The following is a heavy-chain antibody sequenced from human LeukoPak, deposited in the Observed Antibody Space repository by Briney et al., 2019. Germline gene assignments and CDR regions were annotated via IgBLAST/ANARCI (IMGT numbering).Heavy chain of an antibody. Sequence: GWSLTLSCPASGFXFRHYAISWVRQAPAKGLEWVSFISGSGDTTYYADAVKGRYTISRDKSKYTLHMQMNSLSAEDTAVYYCAKSATPTTVATFDYWGQGTLVTVSS. V-gene: IGHV3-23*01. CDR2: ISGSGDTT. CDR1: GFXFRHYA. D-gene: IGHD4-23*01. J-gene: IGHJ4*02. CDR3: AKSATPTTVATFDY.